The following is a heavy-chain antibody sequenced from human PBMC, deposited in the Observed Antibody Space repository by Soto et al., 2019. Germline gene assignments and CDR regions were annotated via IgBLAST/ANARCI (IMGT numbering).Heavy chain of an antibody. Sequence: ASVKVSCKASGYTFTSYGISWVRQAPGQGLEWMGWISAYNGNTNYAQKLRGRVTMTTDTSTSTAYMELRSLRSDDTAVYYCARVQFMWYSSSWYHYYYYMDVWGKGTTVTVSS. D-gene: IGHD6-13*01. CDR2: ISAYNGNT. CDR1: GYTFTSYG. V-gene: IGHV1-18*01. J-gene: IGHJ6*03. CDR3: ARVQFMWYSSSWYHYYYYMDV.